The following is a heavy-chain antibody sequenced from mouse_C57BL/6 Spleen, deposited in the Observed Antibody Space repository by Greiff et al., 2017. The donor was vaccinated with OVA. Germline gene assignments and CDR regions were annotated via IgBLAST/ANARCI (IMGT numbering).Heavy chain of an antibody. D-gene: IGHD1-1*01. CDR3: ARAEYYGSSCYFDY. V-gene: IGHV1-26*01. CDR1: GYTFTDYY. Sequence: VQLQQSGPELVKPGASVKISCKASGYTFTDYYMNWVKQSHGKSLEWIGDINPNNGGTSYNQKFKGKATLTVDKSSSTAYMELRSLTSEDSAVYYCARAEYYGSSCYFDYWGQGTTLTVAS. J-gene: IGHJ2*01. CDR2: INPNNGGT.